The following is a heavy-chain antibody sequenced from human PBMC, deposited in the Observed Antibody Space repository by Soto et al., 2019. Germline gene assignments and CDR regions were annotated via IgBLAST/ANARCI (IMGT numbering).Heavy chain of an antibody. CDR2: INAGNGNT. Sequence: ASVKVSCKASGYTFTSYAMHWVRQAPGQRLEWMGWINAGNGNTKYSQKFQGRVTITRDTSASTAYMELRSLRSDDTAVYYCATYIAVAGKRGAFDIWGQGTMVTVSS. J-gene: IGHJ3*02. CDR3: ATYIAVAGKRGAFDI. CDR1: GYTFTSYA. V-gene: IGHV1-3*01. D-gene: IGHD6-19*01.